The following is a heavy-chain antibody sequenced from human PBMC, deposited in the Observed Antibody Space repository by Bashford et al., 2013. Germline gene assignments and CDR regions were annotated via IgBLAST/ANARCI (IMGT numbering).Heavy chain of an antibody. Sequence: ASVKVSCKASGYTFTTYHLHWVRQVSGQGLEWVGMINPSGGSTYYAEKFQGRVSMTRDTSTSTVYMDLNSLRSEDTAKYYCAKDTHYSNTSGSWFDPWGQGTLVTVSS. CDR3: AKDTHYSNTSGSWFDP. V-gene: IGHV1-46*01. CDR2: INPSGGST. D-gene: IGHD3-22*01. CDR1: GYTFTTYH. J-gene: IGHJ5*02.